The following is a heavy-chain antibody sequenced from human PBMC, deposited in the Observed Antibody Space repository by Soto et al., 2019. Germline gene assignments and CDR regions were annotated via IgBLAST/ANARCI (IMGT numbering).Heavy chain of an antibody. J-gene: IGHJ4*02. CDR1: GYSFTSYW. CDR2: IYPGDFDT. CDR3: ARGDILTGYHFDY. D-gene: IGHD3-9*01. V-gene: IGHV5-51*01. Sequence: GESLKISCKGSGYSFTSYWIGWVRQMPGKGLEWMGIIYPGDFDTRYSPSFQGQVTISADKSISTAYLQWSSLKASDTALYSCARGDILTGYHFDYWGPGTLATVSS.